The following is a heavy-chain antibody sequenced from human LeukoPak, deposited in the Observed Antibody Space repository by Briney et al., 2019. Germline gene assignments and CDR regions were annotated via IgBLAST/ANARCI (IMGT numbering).Heavy chain of an antibody. CDR3: ARQVAAVGYYFDY. Sequence: PSETLSLTCTVSGGSIRSYYWSWIRQPPGKGLEWIGHIHYSGSTNHNPSLKSRVSTSVDTSKNQSSLKLNSVTAADTAVYYCARQVAAVGYYFDYWGQGTLVTVSS. V-gene: IGHV4-59*08. CDR1: GGSIRSYY. CDR2: IHYSGST. D-gene: IGHD6-13*01. J-gene: IGHJ4*02.